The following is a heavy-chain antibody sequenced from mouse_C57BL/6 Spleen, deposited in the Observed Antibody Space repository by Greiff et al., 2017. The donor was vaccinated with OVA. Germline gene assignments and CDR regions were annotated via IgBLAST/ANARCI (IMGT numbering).Heavy chain of an antibody. V-gene: IGHV1-26*01. CDR3: AIITTVVAENY. CDR2: INPNNGGT. Sequence: EVQLQQSGPELVKPGASVKISCKASGYTFTDYYMNWVKQSHGKSLEWIGDINPNNGGTSYNQKFKGKATLTVDKSSSTAYMELRSLTSEDSAVYYCAIITTVVAENYWGQGTTLTVSS. J-gene: IGHJ2*01. D-gene: IGHD1-1*01. CDR1: GYTFTDYY.